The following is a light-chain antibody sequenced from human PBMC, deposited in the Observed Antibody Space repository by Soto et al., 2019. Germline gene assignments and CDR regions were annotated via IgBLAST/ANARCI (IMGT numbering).Light chain of an antibody. CDR1: SSNIGSNT. Sequence: QSVLTQPPSASGTPGQIVAISCSGSSSNIGSNTVTWYQQLPGTAPKLLIYSTSQRSSGVPGRFSGSKSGASASLSISGLQSEDEADYYCAAWDDRLDVCVFGTGTKVTVL. V-gene: IGLV1-44*01. J-gene: IGLJ1*01. CDR2: STS. CDR3: AAWDDRLDVCV.